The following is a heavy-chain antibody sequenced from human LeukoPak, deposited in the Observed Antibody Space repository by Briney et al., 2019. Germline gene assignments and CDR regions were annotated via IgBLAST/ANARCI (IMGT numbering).Heavy chain of an antibody. J-gene: IGHJ4*02. D-gene: IGHD6-19*01. V-gene: IGHV4-4*02. CDR3: ARAVGGSSGWYFDY. Sequence: SGTLSLTCAVSGGSISSSNWWSWVRQPPGKGLEWIGEIYHSGSTNYNPSLKSRVTISVDKSKNQFSLKLSSVTAADTAVYYCARAVGGSSGWYFDYWGQGTLVTVSS. CDR1: GGSISSSNW. CDR2: IYHSGST.